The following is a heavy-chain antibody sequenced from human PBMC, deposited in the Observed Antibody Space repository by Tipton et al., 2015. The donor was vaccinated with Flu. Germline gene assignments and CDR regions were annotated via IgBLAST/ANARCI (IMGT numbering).Heavy chain of an antibody. Sequence: SLRLSCAASGFTFSSPAMSWVRQAPGKGLELVSTVSGSGLSTYYADSVKGRFTISRSNSKNTLYLQMSSLGAEGTAVYYCAKDRVHYFDSWGQGSLVTVSS. J-gene: IGHJ4*02. CDR3: AKDRVHYFDS. V-gene: IGHV3-23*01. CDR1: GFTFSSPA. CDR2: VSGSGLST. D-gene: IGHD3-10*01.